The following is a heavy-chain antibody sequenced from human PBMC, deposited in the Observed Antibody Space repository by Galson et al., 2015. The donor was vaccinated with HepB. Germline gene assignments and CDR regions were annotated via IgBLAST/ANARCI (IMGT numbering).Heavy chain of an antibody. CDR1: GGSFSGYY. D-gene: IGHD6-19*01. J-gene: IGHJ4*02. Sequence: LSLTCAVYGGSFSGYYWSWIRQPPGKGLEWIGEINHSGSTNYNPSLKSRVTISVDTSKNQFSLKLSSVTAADTAVYYCARKQWLGGEGYWGQGTLVTVSS. CDR2: INHSGST. V-gene: IGHV4-34*01. CDR3: ARKQWLGGEGY.